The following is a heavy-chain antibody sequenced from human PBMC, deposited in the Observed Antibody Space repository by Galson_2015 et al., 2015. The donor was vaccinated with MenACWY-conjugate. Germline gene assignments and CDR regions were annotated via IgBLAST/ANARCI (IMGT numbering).Heavy chain of an antibody. V-gene: IGHV3-23*01. J-gene: IGHJ5*02. D-gene: IGHD4-17*01. CDR2: LSVGGDVT. CDR3: AKGGDYDH. Sequence: SLRLSCAASGFTFSNSVMHWVRQSPAKGLEWVSGLSVGGDVTYYADSAKGRFTISRDNSKSTLYLQMSSLRVDDTANYYCAKGGDYDHWGQGTLVAVSS. CDR1: GFTFSNSV.